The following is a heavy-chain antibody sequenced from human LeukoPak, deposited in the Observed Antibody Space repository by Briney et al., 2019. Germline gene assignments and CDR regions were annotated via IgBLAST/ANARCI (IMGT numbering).Heavy chain of an antibody. CDR2: ISNSSSYI. V-gene: IGHV3-21*01. D-gene: IGHD2-15*01. Sequence: GGSLRLSCAASGFTFSSYSMNWVRQAPGKGLEWVSSISNSSSYIYYADSVKGRFTISRDNAKNSLYLQMNSLRAEDTAVYYCASLGYCSGGSCYGRADAFDIWGQGTMVTVSS. J-gene: IGHJ3*02. CDR1: GFTFSSYS. CDR3: ASLGYCSGGSCYGRADAFDI.